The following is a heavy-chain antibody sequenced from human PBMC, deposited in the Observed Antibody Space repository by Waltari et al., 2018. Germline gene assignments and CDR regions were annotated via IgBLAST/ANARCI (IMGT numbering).Heavy chain of an antibody. CDR3: ATALGDSSSASRPFDF. J-gene: IGHJ3*01. D-gene: IGHD6-19*01. V-gene: IGHV1-69-2*01. CDR2: VDPEDGET. CDR1: GYTFSDDY. Sequence: EVQLLQSGAELKEPGTTGRISCKGSGYTFSDDYIHWVQQAPGKGLRWMGLVDPEDGETIYADNFQGRVTISADTSTDTAFMELSSLRSEDTAVFYCATALGDSSSASRPFDFWGQGTMITVSS.